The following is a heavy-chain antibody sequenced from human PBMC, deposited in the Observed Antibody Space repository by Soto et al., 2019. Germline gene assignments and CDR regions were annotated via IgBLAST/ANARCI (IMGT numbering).Heavy chain of an antibody. J-gene: IGHJ3*01. CDR2: IYYSGST. Sequence: SETLCLNCTVSGGSISRYSWSWIRQPPGKGLEWIGYIYYSGSTNYNPSLKSRVTISVDTSKNQFSLRLSSVTAADTAVYYCGRPSYDSTVYFDA. V-gene: IGHV4-59*08. CDR3: GRPSYDSTVYFDA. CDR1: GGSISRYS. D-gene: IGHD3-22*01.